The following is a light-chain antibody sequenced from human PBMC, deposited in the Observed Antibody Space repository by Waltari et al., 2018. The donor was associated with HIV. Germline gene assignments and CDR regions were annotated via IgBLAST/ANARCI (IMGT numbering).Light chain of an antibody. CDR2: ATS. Sequence: DIQMTQSPSSLSPSVGDRVTITCRASQIINNYLNWYQQKSGKAPKVLIYATSTLQSGVPARFSGTGFGTDFTLIISSLQPEDFGTYYCQQSYSTPQTFGQGTKVEIK. CDR3: QQSYSTPQT. V-gene: IGKV1-39*01. CDR1: QIINNY. J-gene: IGKJ1*01.